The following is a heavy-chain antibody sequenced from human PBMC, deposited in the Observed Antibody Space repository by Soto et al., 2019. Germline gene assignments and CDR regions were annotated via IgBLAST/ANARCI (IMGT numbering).Heavy chain of an antibody. CDR1: GYSFTGYY. CDR2: INPDSGAT. V-gene: IGHV1-2*02. D-gene: IGHD2-8*02. J-gene: IGHJ4*02. CDR3: ARGDYGTGGYPFPYFDY. Sequence: HEHLVQSGAEVKRPGASLKVSCKASGYSFTGYYIHWLRQAPGQGLEWMGWINPDSGATNYAQHFQGRVTLTSDTSISTASMDLTSLTSDDTAVYYCARGDYGTGGYPFPYFDYWGQGTLVIVSS.